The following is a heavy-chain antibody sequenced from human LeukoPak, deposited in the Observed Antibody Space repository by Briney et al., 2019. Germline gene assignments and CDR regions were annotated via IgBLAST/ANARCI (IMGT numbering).Heavy chain of an antibody. CDR2: ISYDGSNK. V-gene: IGHV3-30*18. CDR1: GFTFSSYG. Sequence: GGSLRLSCAASGFTFSSYGMHWVRQAPGKGLEWVAVISYDGSNKYHADSVKGRFTISRDNSKNTLYLQMNSLRPEDTAVYHCAKDRSNPTVGMWAWAPPDPWGQGTLVTVSS. J-gene: IGHJ5*02. D-gene: IGHD1-14*01. CDR3: AKDRSNPTVGMWAWAPPDP.